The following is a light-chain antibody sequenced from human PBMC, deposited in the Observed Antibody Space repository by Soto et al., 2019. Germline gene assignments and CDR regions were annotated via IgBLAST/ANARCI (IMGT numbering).Light chain of an antibody. Sequence: QSVLTQPPSVSGAPGQRVTISCTGSTSNIGAGYTVHWYQQFPGTAPKLLIYYNDNRPSGIPDRFSGSKSGTSASLAITGLRAEDEAVYYCQSYDSRVSRLVFGGGTKVTVL. CDR2: YND. CDR3: QSYDSRVSRLV. CDR1: TSNIGAGYT. V-gene: IGLV1-40*01. J-gene: IGLJ2*01.